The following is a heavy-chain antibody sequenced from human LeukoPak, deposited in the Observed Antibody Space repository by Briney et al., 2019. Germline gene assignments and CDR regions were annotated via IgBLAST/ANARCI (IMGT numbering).Heavy chain of an antibody. Sequence: ASVKVSCKASGYTFTGYYMHWVRQAPGQGLEWMGWINPNSGGTNYAQKFQGRVTMTRDTSISTAYMELSRLRSDDTAVYYCARDLGYIYSGYEYYFDYWGQGTLVTVSS. D-gene: IGHD5-12*01. CDR3: ARDLGYIYSGYEYYFDY. V-gene: IGHV1-2*02. CDR2: INPNSGGT. J-gene: IGHJ4*02. CDR1: GYTFTGYY.